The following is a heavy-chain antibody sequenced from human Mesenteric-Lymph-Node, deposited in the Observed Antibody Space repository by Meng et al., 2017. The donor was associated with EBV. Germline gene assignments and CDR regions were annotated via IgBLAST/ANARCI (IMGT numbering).Heavy chain of an antibody. V-gene: IGHV4-30-2*06. CDR1: AGPVNSGGYA. CDR3: AGGDYVNQFNY. CDR2: VHHSGLT. J-gene: IGHJ4*02. Sequence: LHLQESDPGLVNPSPTLSLPCTAPAGPVNSGGYAWSWIRQSPEKGLEWIGYVHHSGLTYYNPSLETRVIISLERSKKQFALKLTSVTAADTAVYYCAGGDYVNQFNYWGQGTLVTVSS. D-gene: IGHD4-17*01.